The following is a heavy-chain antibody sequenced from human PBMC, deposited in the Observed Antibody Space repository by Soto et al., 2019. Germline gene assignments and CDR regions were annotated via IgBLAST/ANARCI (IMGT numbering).Heavy chain of an antibody. CDR2: ISYDGSNK. Sequence: QVQLVESGGGVVQPGRSLRLSCAASGFTFSSYAMHWVRQAPGKGLEWVAVISYDGSNKYYADSVKGRFTISRDNSKNTLYLQMNSLRAEDTAVYYCARLITMVRGAPVGYFDYWGQGTLVTVSS. D-gene: IGHD3-10*01. CDR1: GFTFSSYA. V-gene: IGHV3-30-3*01. CDR3: ARLITMVRGAPVGYFDY. J-gene: IGHJ4*02.